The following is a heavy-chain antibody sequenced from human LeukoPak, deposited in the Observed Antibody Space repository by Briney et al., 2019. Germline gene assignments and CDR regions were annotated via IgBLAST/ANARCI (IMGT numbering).Heavy chain of an antibody. V-gene: IGHV3-7*04. CDR1: GFNFSDSR. Sequence: GGSLRLSCATSGFNFSDSRMTWVRQAPGKGLQWVANINRDGTEKHFLDSVEGQFTISRDNAKKSLYLQMSSLRPQDTAVYFCVRGDWYFESWGQGTLVTVSS. J-gene: IGHJ4*02. CDR3: VRGDWYFES. D-gene: IGHD2-21*01. CDR2: INRDGTEK.